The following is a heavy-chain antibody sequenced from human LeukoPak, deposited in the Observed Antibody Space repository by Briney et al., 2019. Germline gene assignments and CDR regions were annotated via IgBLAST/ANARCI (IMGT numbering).Heavy chain of an antibody. CDR3: AKGRLEIGYCSGGTCYSPNKYYYYGMDV. CDR1: GFTFSSYA. Sequence: PGGSLRLSCAASGFTFSSYAMTWVRQAPGKGLEWVSTISGGGDSTNHADSVKGRFTISRDNSKNTLYLQMNSLRAADTAVYYCAKGRLEIGYCSGGTCYSPNKYYYYGMDVWGQGTTVTVSS. V-gene: IGHV3-23*01. CDR2: ISGGGDST. J-gene: IGHJ6*02. D-gene: IGHD2-15*01.